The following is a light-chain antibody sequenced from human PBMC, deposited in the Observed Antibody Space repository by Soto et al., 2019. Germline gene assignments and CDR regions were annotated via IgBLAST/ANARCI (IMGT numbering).Light chain of an antibody. Sequence: IVMTQSLVTLSVSPGGRATLSCRASQSVISNLAWYQHKPGQAPRLLIYGASIRATGIPARFSGSGSGTEFTLTISSLQSEDFAIYFCQQYNDWPFTFGPGTKVDIK. V-gene: IGKV3D-15*01. J-gene: IGKJ3*01. CDR1: QSVISN. CDR3: QQYNDWPFT. CDR2: GAS.